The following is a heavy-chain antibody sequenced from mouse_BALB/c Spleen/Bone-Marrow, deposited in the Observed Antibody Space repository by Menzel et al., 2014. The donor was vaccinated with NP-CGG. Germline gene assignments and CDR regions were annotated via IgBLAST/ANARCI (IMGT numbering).Heavy chain of an antibody. CDR3: ARLSYYGRFSY. Sequence: EVKLMESGGGLVQPGGSLKLSCAASGYEFSRYWMSWVRQAPGKGLEWIGEINPDSSTINYTPSLKDKFIISRDNAKNTLYQQMSKMISEDTAFYYCARLSYYGRFSYWGQGTLVTVSA. D-gene: IGHD1-1*01. J-gene: IGHJ3*01. V-gene: IGHV4-1*02. CDR1: GYEFSRYW. CDR2: INPDSSTI.